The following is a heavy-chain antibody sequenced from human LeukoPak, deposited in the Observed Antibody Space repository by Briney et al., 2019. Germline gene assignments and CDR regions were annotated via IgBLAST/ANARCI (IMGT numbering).Heavy chain of an antibody. V-gene: IGHV3-23*01. D-gene: IGHD2-21*02. CDR2: ISGSGGST. CDR3: AKGSYEVVTEAGDAFDI. Sequence: PGGSLRLSCAASGFTFSSYAMSWVRQAPGKGLEWVSAISGSGGSTYYADSVKGRFTISRDNSKNTLYLQMNSLRAEDTAVYYCAKGSYEVVTEAGDAFDIWGQGTMVTVSS. CDR1: GFTFSSYA. J-gene: IGHJ3*02.